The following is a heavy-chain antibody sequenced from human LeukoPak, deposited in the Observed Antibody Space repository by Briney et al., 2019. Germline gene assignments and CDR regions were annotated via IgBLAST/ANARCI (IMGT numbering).Heavy chain of an antibody. CDR1: VGSISSYY. J-gene: IGHJ3*02. V-gene: IGHV4-59*01. CDR3: AREGPSVAFDI. CDR2: IYYSGST. D-gene: IGHD5/OR15-5a*01. Sequence: SETLSLTCTVSVGSISSYYWSWIRQPPGKGLEWIGYIYYSGSTNYNPSLKSRVTISVDTSKNQFSLKLSSVTAADTAVYYCAREGPSVAFDIWGQGTMVAVSS.